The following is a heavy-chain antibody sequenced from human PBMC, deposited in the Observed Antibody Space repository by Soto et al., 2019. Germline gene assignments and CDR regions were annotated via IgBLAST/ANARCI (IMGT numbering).Heavy chain of an antibody. CDR1: GFYITNYW. Sequence: HPGWSLRLSCAASGFYITNYWMTWVRQAPGKGPEWVANIKEDGSLKFYVDSVRGRFTISRDNAKNSVYLGMSRLRAEDTAVYYCVRDSYTAHWHTAGEDYWGQGTLVTVSS. CDR2: IKEDGSLK. V-gene: IGHV3-7*01. CDR3: VRDSYTAHWHTAGEDY. J-gene: IGHJ4*02. D-gene: IGHD2-2*02.